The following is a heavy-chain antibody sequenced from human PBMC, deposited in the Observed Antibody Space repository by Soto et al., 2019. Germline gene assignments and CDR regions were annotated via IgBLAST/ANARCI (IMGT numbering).Heavy chain of an antibody. V-gene: IGHV3-49*04. D-gene: IGHD3-3*01. CDR3: TREADYDFWSGYYYGMDV. CDR1: GFTFGDYA. Sequence: GGALRLSCTASGFTFGDYAMSWVRQAPGKGLEWVGFIRSKAYGGTTEYAASVKGRFTISRDDSKSIAYLQMTSLKTEDTAVYYCTREADYDFWSGYYYGMDVWGQGTTVTVSS. CDR2: IRSKAYGGTT. J-gene: IGHJ6*02.